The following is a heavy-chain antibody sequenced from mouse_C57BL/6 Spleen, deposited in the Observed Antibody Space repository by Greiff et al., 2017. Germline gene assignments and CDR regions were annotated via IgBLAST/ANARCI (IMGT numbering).Heavy chain of an antibody. CDR3: TGDYGSSYYFDY. J-gene: IGHJ2*01. CDR2: IYPGNSDT. Sequence: VQLQQSGTVLARPGASVKMSCKTSGYTFTSYWMHWVKQRPGQGLEWIGAIYPGNSDTSYNQKFKGKAKLTAVTSASTAYMELSSLTNEDSAVYYCTGDYGSSYYFDYWGQGTTLTVSS. D-gene: IGHD1-1*01. CDR1: GYTFTSYW. V-gene: IGHV1-5*01.